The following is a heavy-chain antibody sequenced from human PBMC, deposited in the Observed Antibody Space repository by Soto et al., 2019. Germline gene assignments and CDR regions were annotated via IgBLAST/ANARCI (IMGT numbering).Heavy chain of an antibody. V-gene: IGHV4-30-4*01. CDR1: GDSISNLDYF. D-gene: IGHD7-27*01. Sequence: SETLSLTCSVSGDSISNLDYFWAWIRQPPGQALEYIGYIYKSATTYYNPSFESRVAISVDTSKSQFSLNVTSVTAADTAVYFCARGRYCLTGRCFPNWSDSWGQGALVTVPS. CDR2: IYKSATT. J-gene: IGHJ5*01. CDR3: ARGRYCLTGRCFPNWSDS.